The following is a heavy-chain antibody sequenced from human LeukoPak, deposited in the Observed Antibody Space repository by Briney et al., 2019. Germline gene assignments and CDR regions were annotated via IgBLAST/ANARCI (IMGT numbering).Heavy chain of an antibody. V-gene: IGHV4-59*01. J-gene: IGHJ5*02. D-gene: IGHD5-18*01. CDR2: IYYSGST. CDR3: ARDSSAVDTAMVRGWFDP. Sequence: PSETLSLTCTVSGGSISSYYWSWIRQPPGKGLEWIGYIYYSGSTNYNPSLKSRVTISVDTSKNQFSLKLSSVTAADTAVYYCARDSSAVDTAMVRGWFDPWGQGTLVTVPS. CDR1: GGSISSYY.